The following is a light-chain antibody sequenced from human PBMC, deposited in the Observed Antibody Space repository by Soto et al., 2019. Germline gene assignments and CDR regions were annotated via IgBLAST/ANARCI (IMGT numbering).Light chain of an antibody. J-gene: IGKJ5*01. V-gene: IGKV3-20*01. CDR1: QTVTSNY. Sequence: EIVLTQSPGTLSLSPGERATLSCRASQTVTSNYLAWYQQKPGQPPRLLIYGAYYRATGIPARFSGSASGTDFTLTISRLEPEDFAVYYCQQYYNWPRTFGQGTRLEIK. CDR2: GAY. CDR3: QQYYNWPRT.